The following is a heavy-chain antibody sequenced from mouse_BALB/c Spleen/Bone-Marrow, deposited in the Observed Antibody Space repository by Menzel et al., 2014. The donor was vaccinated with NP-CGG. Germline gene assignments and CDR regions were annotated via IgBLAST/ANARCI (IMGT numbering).Heavy chain of an antibody. CDR3: ARDWYFDV. V-gene: IGHV1-7*01. J-gene: IGHJ1*01. CDR1: GYTFTSYW. CDR2: INPSTGYT. Sequence: QMQLKQSGAELAKPGASVKMSCKASGYTFTSYWIHWVKQRPGQGLEWIGYINPSTGYTEYNQKFKDKATLTADKSSSTAYMQLSSLTSEDSAVYYCARDWYFDVWGAGTTVTVSS.